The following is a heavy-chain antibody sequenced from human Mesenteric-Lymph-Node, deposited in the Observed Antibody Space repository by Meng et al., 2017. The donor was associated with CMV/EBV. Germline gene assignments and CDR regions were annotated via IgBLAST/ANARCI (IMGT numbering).Heavy chain of an antibody. CDR2: SRNKANDYST. J-gene: IGHJ4*02. CDR3: LRGDNSGYNYD. Sequence: ASGFTSSDYYMDWVRQVAGKGLEWVGRSRNKANDYSTEYVASVQGRFSISRDASRNLLYLQMNSLKTEDTAVYYCLRGDNSGYNYDWGQGTLVTVSS. V-gene: IGHV3-72*01. D-gene: IGHD3-22*01. CDR1: GFTSSDYY.